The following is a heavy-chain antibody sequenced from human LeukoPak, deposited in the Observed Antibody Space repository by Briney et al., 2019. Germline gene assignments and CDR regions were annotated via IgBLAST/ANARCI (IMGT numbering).Heavy chain of an antibody. Sequence: GGSLRLSCAASGFTFSSYAMSWVRQAPGKGLEWVSAISGSGGSTYYADSVKGRFTISRDNSKNTLYLQMNSLRAEDTAVYYCAKAGGYDYVWGSYRYYYYMDVWDKGTTVTASS. D-gene: IGHD3-16*02. CDR2: ISGSGGST. CDR1: GFTFSSYA. CDR3: AKAGGYDYVWGSYRYYYYMDV. V-gene: IGHV3-23*01. J-gene: IGHJ6*03.